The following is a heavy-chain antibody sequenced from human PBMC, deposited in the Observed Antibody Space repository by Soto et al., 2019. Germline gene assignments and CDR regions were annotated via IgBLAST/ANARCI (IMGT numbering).Heavy chain of an antibody. V-gene: IGHV1-69*13. J-gene: IGHJ3*02. CDR1: GGTFSSYA. CDR3: ASKGYSTDTGAFDI. CDR2: IIPIFGTA. Sequence: EASVKVSCKASGGTFSSYAISWVRQAPGQGLEWMGGIIPIFGTANYAQKFQGRVTITADESTSTAYMELSSLRSEDTAVYYCASKGYSTDTGAFDIWGQGTMVTVSS. D-gene: IGHD5-18*01.